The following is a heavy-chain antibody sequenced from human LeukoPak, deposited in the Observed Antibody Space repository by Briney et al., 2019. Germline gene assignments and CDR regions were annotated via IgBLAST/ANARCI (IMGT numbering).Heavy chain of an antibody. CDR1: GYTFTSYG. Sequence: ASVKVSCEASGYTFTSYGISWVRQAPGQGLEWMGWISAYNGNTNYAQELQGRVTMTTDTSTSTAYMELRSLRSDDTAVYYCARLKITMVRGGAQDYWGQGTLVTVSS. V-gene: IGHV1-18*01. D-gene: IGHD3-10*01. CDR3: ARLKITMVRGGAQDY. J-gene: IGHJ4*02. CDR2: ISAYNGNT.